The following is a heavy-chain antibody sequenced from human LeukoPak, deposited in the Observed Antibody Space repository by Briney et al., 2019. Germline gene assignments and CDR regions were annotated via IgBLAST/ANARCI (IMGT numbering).Heavy chain of an antibody. CDR2: IYYSGST. CDR1: GGSISIGGYY. V-gene: IGHV4-31*03. J-gene: IGHJ4*02. Sequence: PSQTLSLTCTVSGGSISIGGYYWSWIRQHPGKGLEWIGYIYYSGSTYYNPSLKSRVTISVDTPKNQFSLYLSSVTAADTAVYYCARVTSGEFADYWGQGTLVTVSS. CDR3: ARVTSGEFADY. D-gene: IGHD3-10*01.